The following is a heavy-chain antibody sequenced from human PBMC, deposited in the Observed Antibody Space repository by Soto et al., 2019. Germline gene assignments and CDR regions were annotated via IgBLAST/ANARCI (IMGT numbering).Heavy chain of an antibody. Sequence: SETLSLTCTVSGGSISSYYWSWIRQPPGKGLEWIGYIYYSGSTNYNPSLKSRVTISVDTSKNQFSLKLSSVTAADTAVYYCARRSHQRGYSYGEGWFDPWGQGTLVTVSS. D-gene: IGHD5-18*01. CDR3: ARRSHQRGYSYGEGWFDP. CDR2: IYYSGST. V-gene: IGHV4-59*08. CDR1: GGSISSYY. J-gene: IGHJ5*02.